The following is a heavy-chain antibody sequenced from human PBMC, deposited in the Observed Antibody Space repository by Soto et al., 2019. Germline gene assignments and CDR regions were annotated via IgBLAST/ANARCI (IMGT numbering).Heavy chain of an antibody. CDR1: GGSVSSHY. CDR3: ARISTYNSFDF. V-gene: IGHV4-59*02. CDR2: IFYSGTT. J-gene: IGHJ4*02. Sequence: PSETLSLTCTVSGGSVSSHYWTWIRQSPGKGLEWIGFIFYSGTTSYNPSLKSRVTISVDRSKQQFSQRLTSVTAADTAVYYCARISTYNSFDFWGPGTLVTVSS. D-gene: IGHD1-1*01.